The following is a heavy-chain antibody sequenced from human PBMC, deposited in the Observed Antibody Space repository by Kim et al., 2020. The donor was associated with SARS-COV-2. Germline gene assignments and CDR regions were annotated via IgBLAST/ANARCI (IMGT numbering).Heavy chain of an antibody. CDR1: GYTFTSYY. J-gene: IGHJ6*02. CDR2: INPSGGST. V-gene: IGHV1-46*01. D-gene: IGHD2-15*01. CDR3: ARDLVGCSGGSCYFRMDV. Sequence: ASVKVSCKASGYTFTSYYMYWVRQAPGQGLEWMGIINPSGGSTSYAQKFQGRVTMTRDTSTSTVYMELSSLRSEDTAVYYCARDLVGCSGGSCYFRMDVWGQGTTVTVSS.